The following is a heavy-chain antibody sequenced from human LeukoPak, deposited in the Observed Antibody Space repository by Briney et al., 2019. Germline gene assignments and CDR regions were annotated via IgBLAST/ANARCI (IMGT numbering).Heavy chain of an antibody. J-gene: IGHJ4*02. Sequence: GGSLRLSCAASGFTFSNYVMSWVRQAPGKGLEWVSAITVSGVSTYYADSVKGRFTISRDNSKNTLYLQMNSLRAEDTAVYYCAKNIAAAEPDYWGQGTLVTVSS. D-gene: IGHD6-13*01. V-gene: IGHV3-23*01. CDR3: AKNIAAAEPDY. CDR2: ITVSGVST. CDR1: GFTFSNYV.